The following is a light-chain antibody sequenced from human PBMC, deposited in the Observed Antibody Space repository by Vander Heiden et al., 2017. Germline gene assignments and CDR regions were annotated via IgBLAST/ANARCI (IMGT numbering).Light chain of an antibody. V-gene: IGKV1-8*01. CDR2: AAS. CDR1: QGISSY. CDR3: QQYYSYPRT. Sequence: AIRMTQSPSSFSASTGDRVTITCRASQGISSYLAWYQQKPGKAPKLLICAASTLQSGVPSRFSGSGSGTDFTLTISCLQSEDFATYYCQQYYSYPRTFGQGTKVEIK. J-gene: IGKJ1*01.